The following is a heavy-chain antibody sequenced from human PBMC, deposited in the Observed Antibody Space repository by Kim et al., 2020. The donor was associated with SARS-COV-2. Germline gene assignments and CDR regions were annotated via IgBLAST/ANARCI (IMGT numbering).Heavy chain of an antibody. CDR3: ATGTVTGWFDP. Sequence: SETLSLTCTVSGGSISSGDYYWSWIRQPPGKGLEWIGYIYYSGSTYYNPSLKSRVTISVDTSKNQFSLKLSSVTAADTAVYYCATGTVTGWFDPWGQGTLVTVSS. D-gene: IGHD4-4*01. V-gene: IGHV4-30-4*01. CDR2: IYYSGST. J-gene: IGHJ5*02. CDR1: GGSISSGDYY.